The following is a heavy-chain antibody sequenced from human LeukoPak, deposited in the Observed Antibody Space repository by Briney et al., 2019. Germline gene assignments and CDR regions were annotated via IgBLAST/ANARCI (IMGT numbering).Heavy chain of an antibody. V-gene: IGHV1-2*02. Sequence: ASVKVSCKASGYTFTGYYMHWVRQAPGQGLEWMGWINPNSGGTNYAQKFQGRDTMTRDTSISTAYMELSRLRSDDTAVYYCARVGPGTVVTGNYDYWGQGTLVTVSS. D-gene: IGHD4-23*01. CDR1: GYTFTGYY. CDR2: INPNSGGT. J-gene: IGHJ4*02. CDR3: ARVGPGTVVTGNYDY.